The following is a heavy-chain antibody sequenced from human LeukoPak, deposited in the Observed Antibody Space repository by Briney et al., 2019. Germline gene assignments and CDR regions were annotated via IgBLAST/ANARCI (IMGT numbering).Heavy chain of an antibody. V-gene: IGHV4-39*07. CDR1: GGSISSSSYY. J-gene: IGHJ5*02. CDR3: ARELITPPNWFDP. D-gene: IGHD5-24*01. Sequence: KPSETLSLTCTVSGGSISSSSYYWGWIRQPPGKGLEWIGSIYYSGSTYYNPSLKSRVTISVDTSKNQFSLKLSSVTAADTAVYYCARELITPPNWFDPWGQGTLVTVSS. CDR2: IYYSGST.